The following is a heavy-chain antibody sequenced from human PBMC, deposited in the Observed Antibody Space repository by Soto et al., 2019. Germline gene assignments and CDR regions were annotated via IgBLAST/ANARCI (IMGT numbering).Heavy chain of an antibody. CDR2: IWYDGSNE. CDR1: GFTFSSYG. V-gene: IGHV3-33*01. D-gene: IGHD2-8*01. CDR3: ARAGVEEAIQVGYFQH. J-gene: IGHJ1*01. Sequence: GGSLRLSCAASGFTFSSYGMHWVRQAPGKGLEWVAVIWYDGSNERYAESVKGRFTISRDNSKNTLYLQMNSLRAEDTAVYCCARAGVEEAIQVGYFQHWGQGTLVTVSS.